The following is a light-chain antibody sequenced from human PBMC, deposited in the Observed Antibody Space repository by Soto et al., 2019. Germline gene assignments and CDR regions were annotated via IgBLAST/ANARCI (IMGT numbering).Light chain of an antibody. CDR2: DAS. CDR3: QQYNSYSWT. Sequence: DIQMTQSPSTLSASVGDRVTITCRASQSISSWLAWYQQKPGKAPKLLIYDASSLESGVPSRFSGSGSGTEFTLNISSLPPDDFATYYCQQYNSYSWTFGQGTKVEIK. CDR1: QSISSW. V-gene: IGKV1-5*01. J-gene: IGKJ1*01.